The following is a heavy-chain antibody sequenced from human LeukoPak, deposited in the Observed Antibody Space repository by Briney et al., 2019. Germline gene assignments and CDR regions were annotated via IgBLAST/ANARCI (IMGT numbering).Heavy chain of an antibody. Sequence: SQTLSLTCTVSSASISAAGSYWTWIRQPPAEGLEWIGYIYANGNTYYNPSLESRVTISVDTSKNQFSLKLSSVTAADTAVYYCARVGRAYCGGDCLAFDYWGQGTLVTVSS. D-gene: IGHD2-21*02. CDR1: SASISAAGSY. CDR2: IYANGNT. V-gene: IGHV4-30-2*01. CDR3: ARVGRAYCGGDCLAFDY. J-gene: IGHJ4*02.